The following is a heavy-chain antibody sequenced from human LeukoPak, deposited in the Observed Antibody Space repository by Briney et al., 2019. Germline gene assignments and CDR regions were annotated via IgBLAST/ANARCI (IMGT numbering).Heavy chain of an antibody. CDR2: MTGSGHRI. CDR3: ARDPGLYSNGWEYYFDS. CDR1: GFTFRDYY. V-gene: IGHV3-11*01. D-gene: IGHD6-19*01. J-gene: IGHJ4*02. Sequence: TAGGSLRLSCAASGFTFRDYYMSWIRQAPGKGPEWVAYMTGSGHRIYYADSVKGRFTISRDNTQNSLYLQMNSLRAEDTAVYYCARDPGLYSNGWEYYFDSWGQGTLVTVSS.